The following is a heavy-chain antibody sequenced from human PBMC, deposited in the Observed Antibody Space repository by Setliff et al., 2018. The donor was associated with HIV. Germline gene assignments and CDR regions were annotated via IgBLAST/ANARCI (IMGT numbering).Heavy chain of an antibody. J-gene: IGHJ2*01. V-gene: IGHV4-31*03. CDR2: IYYSGST. D-gene: IGHD3-10*01. CDR3: ASGSGSHYNSGDWYFDR. CDR1: GGSISSGGYY. Sequence: SETLSLTCTVSGGSISSGGYYWSWIRQHPGKGLEWIGYIYYSGSTYFNPPLKSRVAISVATSENQFSLILNSVTAADTAVYYCASGSGSHYNSGDWYFDRWGRGTLVTVSS.